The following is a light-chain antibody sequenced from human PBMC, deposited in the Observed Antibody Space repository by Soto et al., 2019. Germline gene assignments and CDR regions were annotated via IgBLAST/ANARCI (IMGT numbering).Light chain of an antibody. Sequence: QAVVTQEPSFSVSPGGTVTLTCGLTSGSVSTTYSPSWYQQTPGQAPRTPIYSTNTRSSGVPDRFSGSILGDKAALTITGAQADDESDYYCVLYMGSGISVFGGGTKVTVL. J-gene: IGLJ3*02. CDR1: SGSVSTTYS. CDR2: STN. V-gene: IGLV8-61*01. CDR3: VLYMGSGISV.